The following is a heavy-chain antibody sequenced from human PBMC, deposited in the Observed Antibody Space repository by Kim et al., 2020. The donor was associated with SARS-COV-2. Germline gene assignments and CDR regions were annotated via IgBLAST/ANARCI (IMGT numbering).Heavy chain of an antibody. CDR1: GGSFSGYY. CDR2: INHSGST. Sequence: SETLSLTCAVYGGSFSGYYWSWIRQPPGKGLEWIGEINHSGSTNYNPSLKSRVTISVDTSKNQFSLKLSSVTAADTAVYYCARGSSIAAHTAGSEPLYYYGMDVWGQGTTVTVSS. J-gene: IGHJ6*02. CDR3: ARGSSIAAHTAGSEPLYYYGMDV. V-gene: IGHV4-34*01. D-gene: IGHD6-6*01.